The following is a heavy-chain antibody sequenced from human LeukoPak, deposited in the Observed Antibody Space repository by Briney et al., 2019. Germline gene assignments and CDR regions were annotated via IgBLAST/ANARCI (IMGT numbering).Heavy chain of an antibody. CDR2: INHSGST. J-gene: IGHJ4*02. CDR1: GFTFSSYA. Sequence: TGGSLRLSCAASGFTFSSYAMSWVRQPPGKGLEWIGEINHSGSTNYNPSLKSRVTISVDTSKNQFSPKLSSVTAADTAVYYCARGWGYDYVWGSYRPTYYFDYWGQGTLVTVSS. CDR3: ARGWGYDYVWGSYRPTYYFDY. D-gene: IGHD3-16*02. V-gene: IGHV4-34*01.